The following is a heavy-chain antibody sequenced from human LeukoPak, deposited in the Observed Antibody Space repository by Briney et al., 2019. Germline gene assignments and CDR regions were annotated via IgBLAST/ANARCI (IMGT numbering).Heavy chain of an antibody. CDR3: ARDPAYYGSGSCYFPGPLFDP. D-gene: IGHD3-10*01. V-gene: IGHV4-31*03. CDR1: GGSISSGGYY. CDR2: IYYSGST. Sequence: SETLSLTCTVSGGSISSGGYYWSWIRQHPGKGLEWIGYIYYSGSTYYNPSLKSRVTISVDTSKNQFSLKLSSVTAADTAVYYCARDPAYYGSGSCYFPGPLFDPWGQGTLVTVSS. J-gene: IGHJ5*02.